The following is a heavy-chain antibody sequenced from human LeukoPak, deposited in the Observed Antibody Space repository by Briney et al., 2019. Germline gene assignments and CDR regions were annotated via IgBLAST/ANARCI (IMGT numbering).Heavy chain of an antibody. CDR2: ITSGGNT. CDR3: ARGRGYRDYDRPLDY. Sequence: PGGSLRLSCAASGFTVSSNYMNWVRQAPGKGLEWVSVITSGGNTYYADSAKGRFTTSRDNSKNTLYVQMNSLRAEDTAIYYCARGRGYRDYDRPLDYWGQGTLVTVSS. D-gene: IGHD5-12*01. J-gene: IGHJ4*02. V-gene: IGHV3-53*01. CDR1: GFTVSSNY.